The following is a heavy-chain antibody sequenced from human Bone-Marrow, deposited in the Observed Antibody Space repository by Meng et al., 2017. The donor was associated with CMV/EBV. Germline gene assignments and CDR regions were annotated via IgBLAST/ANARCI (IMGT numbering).Heavy chain of an antibody. Sequence: GESLKISCAASGFTFSSYSMNWVRQAPGKGLEWVANIKQDGSEKYYVDSVKGRFTISRDNAKNSLYLQMNSLRAEDTAVYYCARAVGGCSSTSCYTPYFQHWGQGTLVTVSS. CDR3: ARAVGGCSSTSCYTPYFQH. D-gene: IGHD2-2*02. CDR1: GFTFSSYS. CDR2: IKQDGSEK. V-gene: IGHV3-7*01. J-gene: IGHJ1*01.